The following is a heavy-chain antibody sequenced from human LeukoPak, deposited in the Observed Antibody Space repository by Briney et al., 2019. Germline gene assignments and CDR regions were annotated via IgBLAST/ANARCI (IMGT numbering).Heavy chain of an antibody. J-gene: IGHJ4*02. CDR1: GFTFSSYS. CDR3: ARDLAPAYSSSWYGGHFDY. V-gene: IGHV3-21*01. CDR2: ISSSSSYI. Sequence: GGSLRLSCAASGFTFSSYSMNWVRQAPEKGLEWVSSISSSSSYIYYADSVKGRFTISRDNAKNSLYLQMNSLRAEDTAVYYCARDLAPAYSSSWYGGHFDYWGQGTLVTVSS. D-gene: IGHD6-13*01.